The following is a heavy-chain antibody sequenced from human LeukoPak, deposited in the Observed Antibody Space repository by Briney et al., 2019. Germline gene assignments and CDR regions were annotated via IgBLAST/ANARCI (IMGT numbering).Heavy chain of an antibody. CDR2: IYSGGST. CDR3: ARALYSSGWYGASDI. J-gene: IGHJ3*02. V-gene: IGHV3-66*02. Sequence: GGSLRLSCAASGFTVSSNYMSWVRQAPGKGLEWVSVIYSGGSTYYADSVKGRFTISRDNSKNTLYLQMNSLRAEDTAVYYCARALYSSGWYGASDIWGQGTMVTVS. D-gene: IGHD6-19*01. CDR1: GFTVSSNY.